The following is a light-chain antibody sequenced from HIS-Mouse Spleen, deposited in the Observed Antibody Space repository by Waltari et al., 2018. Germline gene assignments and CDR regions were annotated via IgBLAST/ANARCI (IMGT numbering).Light chain of an antibody. Sequence: QSALTQPASVSGSPGPSIPISCTGTSSYSGSYPLVSWYQQHPGKAPKLMIYEGSKRPSGVSNRFSGSKSGNTASLTISGLQAEDEADYYCCSYAGSSTYWVFGGGTKLTVL. J-gene: IGLJ3*02. CDR3: CSYAGSSTYWV. V-gene: IGLV2-23*01. CDR1: SSYSGSYPL. CDR2: EGS.